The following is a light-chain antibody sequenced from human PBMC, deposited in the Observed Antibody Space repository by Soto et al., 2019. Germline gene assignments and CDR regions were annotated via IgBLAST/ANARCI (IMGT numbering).Light chain of an antibody. CDR3: QAWDSSTEV. V-gene: IGLV3-1*01. CDR1: KLGDKY. J-gene: IGLJ1*01. Sequence: SYELTQPPSVSVSPGQTASITCSGDKLGDKYACWYQQEPGQSPVLVIYQDSKRPSGIPERFSGSNSGNTATLTISGTQAMDEADYYCQAWDSSTEVFGTGTKLTVL. CDR2: QDS.